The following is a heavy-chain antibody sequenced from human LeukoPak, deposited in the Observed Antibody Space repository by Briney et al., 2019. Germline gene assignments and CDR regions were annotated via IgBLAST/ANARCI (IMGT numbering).Heavy chain of an antibody. CDR1: GFTFSSYW. CDR3: ARDDCSSISCYHNWFDP. D-gene: IGHD2-2*01. CDR2: IKQDGGEK. J-gene: IGHJ5*02. V-gene: IGHV3-7*01. Sequence: GGSLRLSCAASGFTFSSYWMSWVRQAPGKGLEWVANIKQDGGEKYYVDSVRGRFTISRDNAKNSLYLQMNSLRAEDTAVYYCARDDCSSISCYHNWFDPWGQGTLVTVSS.